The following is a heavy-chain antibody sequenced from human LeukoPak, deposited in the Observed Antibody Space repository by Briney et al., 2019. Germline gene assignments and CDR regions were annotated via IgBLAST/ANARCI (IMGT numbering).Heavy chain of an antibody. CDR1: GGSFSGFY. J-gene: IGHJ1*01. V-gene: IGHV4-34*01. CDR2: INQSGGT. CDR3: ARGALGPRLQH. Sequence: PSETLSLTCAVYGGSFSGFYWSWIRQPLGKGLELIGEINQSGGTNYNPSLKSRVTISVDTSKNQMSLKLSSVTAADTAVYYCARGALGPRLQHWGQGTLVTVSA. D-gene: IGHD3-16*01.